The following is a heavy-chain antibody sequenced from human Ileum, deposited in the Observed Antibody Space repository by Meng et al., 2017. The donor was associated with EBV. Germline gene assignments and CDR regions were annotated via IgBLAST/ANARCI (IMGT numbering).Heavy chain of an antibody. CDR1: RHTVTNYV. CDR3: VRTRDTLDY. D-gene: IGHD3-16*01. Sequence: QVRLVQAEAEVKKPVSSVMVACEASRHTVTNYVSSLDRQATGQGLYRMVWMNPKTTTAPYSQKFLFTVSMTRDTSITTAYMELGTPTSEYTAVYYCVRTRDTLDYWGQGTLVTVSS. J-gene: IGHJ4*02. CDR2: MNPKTTTA. V-gene: IGHV1-8*01.